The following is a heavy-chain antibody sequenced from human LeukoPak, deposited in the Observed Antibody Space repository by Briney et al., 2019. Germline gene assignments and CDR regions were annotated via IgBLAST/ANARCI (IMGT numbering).Heavy chain of an antibody. J-gene: IGHJ4*02. Sequence: SVKVSCKASGGTFSSYAISWVRQAPGQGLEWMGRIIPILGIANYAQKFQGRVTITADKSTSTAYMELSSLRSEDTAVYYCARVKGITETTGFLNDYWGQGTLVTVSS. CDR1: GGTFSSYA. D-gene: IGHD1-7*01. CDR3: ARVKGITETTGFLNDY. V-gene: IGHV1-69*04. CDR2: IIPILGIA.